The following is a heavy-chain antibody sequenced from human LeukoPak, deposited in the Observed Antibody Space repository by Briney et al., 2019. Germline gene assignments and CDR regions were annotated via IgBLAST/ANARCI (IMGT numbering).Heavy chain of an antibody. D-gene: IGHD3-10*01. CDR2: INHSGST. CDR3: ARGPITMVRGVISSSLDY. V-gene: IGHV4-34*01. CDR1: GGSFSGYY. J-gene: IGHJ4*02. Sequence: PSETLSLTCAVYGGSFSGYYWSWIRQPPGKGLEWIGEINHSGSTSYNPSLKSRVTISVDTSKNHFSLKLSSVTAADTAVYYCARGPITMVRGVISSSLDYWGQGTLVTVSS.